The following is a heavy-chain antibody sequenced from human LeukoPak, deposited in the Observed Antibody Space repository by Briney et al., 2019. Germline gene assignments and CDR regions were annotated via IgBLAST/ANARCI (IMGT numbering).Heavy chain of an antibody. J-gene: IGHJ5*02. CDR3: ARVLTGSWDWFDP. Sequence: GGSLRLSCVASGSTFSTYNMDWVRQAPGKGLEWVSYISSSTSTIHYADSVKSRFTISRDNAKNSLYLQMNSLRAEDTAVYYCARVLTGSWDWFDPWGQGTLVTVSS. D-gene: IGHD2-8*02. CDR2: ISSSTSTI. V-gene: IGHV3-48*04. CDR1: GSTFSTYN.